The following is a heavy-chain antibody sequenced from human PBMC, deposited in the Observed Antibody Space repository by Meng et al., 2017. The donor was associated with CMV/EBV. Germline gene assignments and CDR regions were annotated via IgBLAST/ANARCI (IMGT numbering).Heavy chain of an antibody. CDR2: INPNSGGT. CDR3: ARDHGGVVPAYWFDP. CDR1: GYTFTGYY. D-gene: IGHD2-2*01. J-gene: IGHJ5*02. V-gene: IGHV1-2*02. Sequence: ASVKVSCKASGYTFTGYYMHWVRQAPGQGLEWMGWINPNSGGTNYAQKFQGRVTMTRDTSIGTAYMELSRLRSDDTAVYYCARDHGGVVPAYWFDPWGQGTLVTVSS.